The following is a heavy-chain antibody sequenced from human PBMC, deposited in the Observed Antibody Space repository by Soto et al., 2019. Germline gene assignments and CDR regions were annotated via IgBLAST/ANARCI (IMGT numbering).Heavy chain of an antibody. CDR2: ISGSGGST. J-gene: IGHJ4*02. D-gene: IGHD2-8*01. CDR1: GFTFSSYA. CDR3: ATRTRNGYCTNGVCSKPLGAAAVVAG. Sequence: EVQLLESGGGLVQPGGSLRLSCAASGFTFSSYAMSWVRQAPGKGLEWVSAISGSGGSTYYADSVKGRFTISRDNSKNTLYLQMNSLRAEDTAVYYCATRTRNGYCTNGVCSKPLGAAAVVAGWGQGTLVTVSS. V-gene: IGHV3-23*01.